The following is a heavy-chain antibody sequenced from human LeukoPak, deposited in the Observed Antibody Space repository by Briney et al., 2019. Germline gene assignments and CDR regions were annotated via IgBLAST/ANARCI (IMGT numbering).Heavy chain of an antibody. CDR3: AREGMHSSSFVH. CDR2: INPNIGDP. Sequence: ASVKVSCKASGYSFTGYYIHWVRQAPGQGLERVGWINPNIGDPKYAQKFQGRVTMTRDTSINTAYMELSRVTSDDTATYYCAREGMHSSSFVHWGQGTLVTVSS. V-gene: IGHV1-2*02. D-gene: IGHD6-6*01. CDR1: GYSFTGYY. J-gene: IGHJ4*02.